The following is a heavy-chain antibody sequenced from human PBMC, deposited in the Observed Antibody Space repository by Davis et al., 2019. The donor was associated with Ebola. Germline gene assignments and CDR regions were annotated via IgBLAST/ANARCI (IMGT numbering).Heavy chain of an antibody. J-gene: IGHJ6*02. CDR1: GYTFTSYG. Sequence: ASVKVSCKASGYTFTSYGISWVRQAPGPGLEWMGWISAYNGNTNYAQKLQGRVTMTTDTSTSTAYMELSSLRSEDTAVYYCARAVTIFPYCYGMDVWGQGTTVTVSS. CDR3: ARAVTIFPYCYGMDV. CDR2: ISAYNGNT. D-gene: IGHD2-2*01. V-gene: IGHV1-18*01.